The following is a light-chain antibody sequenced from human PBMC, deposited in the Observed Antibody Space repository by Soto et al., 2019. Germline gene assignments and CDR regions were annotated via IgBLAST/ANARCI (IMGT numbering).Light chain of an antibody. J-gene: IGLJ2*01. Sequence: QSALTQPASVSGSPGQSITISCTGTSSDVGSYNLVSWYQQHPGKAPKLMIYEGSKRPSGVSNRFSGSKSGNTASLTISGLQAEDEAEYYCCSYAGSSTSFGGGTKLTVL. CDR3: CSYAGSSTS. CDR2: EGS. V-gene: IGLV2-23*01. CDR1: SSDVGSYNL.